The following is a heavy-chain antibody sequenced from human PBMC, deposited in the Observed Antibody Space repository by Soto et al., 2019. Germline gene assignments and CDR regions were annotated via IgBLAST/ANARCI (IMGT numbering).Heavy chain of an antibody. CDR3: ARARYCSTISCPRGYYYGMDV. CDR2: IYYSGST. CDR1: GGSISSSSYY. J-gene: IGHJ6*02. V-gene: IGHV4-61*01. D-gene: IGHD2-2*01. Sequence: PSETLSLTCSVSGGSISSSSYYWSWIRQPPGKGLEWIGYIYYSGSTNYNPSLKSRVTISVDTSKNQISLKLSSVTAADTAVYYCARARYCSTISCPRGYYYGMDVWGQGTTVTVSS.